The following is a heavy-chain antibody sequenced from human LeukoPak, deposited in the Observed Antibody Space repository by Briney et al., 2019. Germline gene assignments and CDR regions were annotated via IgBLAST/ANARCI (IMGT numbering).Heavy chain of an antibody. V-gene: IGHV3-30*07. D-gene: IGHD5-18*01. CDR3: AKDPDVDTAMVYYFDY. CDR2: VSYDYNDK. Sequence: PGRSLRLSCVASGFNFSHNAMHWVRQTPGKGLGLVAAVSYDYNDKHYTGSVKGRFTISRDYSKNPLYLQMNSLRAEDTAVYYCAKDPDVDTAMVYYFDYWGQGTLVTVSS. J-gene: IGHJ4*02. CDR1: GFNFSHNA.